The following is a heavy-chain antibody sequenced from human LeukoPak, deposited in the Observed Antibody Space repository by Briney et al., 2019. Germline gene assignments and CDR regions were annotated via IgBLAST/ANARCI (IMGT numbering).Heavy chain of an antibody. CDR1: GFTFSSYA. D-gene: IGHD6-19*01. Sequence: GGSLRLSCAASGFTFSSYAMHWVRQAPGKGLEWVAVISYDGSNKYYADSVKGRFTISGDNSKNTLYLQMNSLRAEDTAVYYCARSSPQWLVLGLNFDYWGQGTLVTVSS. J-gene: IGHJ4*02. V-gene: IGHV3-30*04. CDR2: ISYDGSNK. CDR3: ARSSPQWLVLGLNFDY.